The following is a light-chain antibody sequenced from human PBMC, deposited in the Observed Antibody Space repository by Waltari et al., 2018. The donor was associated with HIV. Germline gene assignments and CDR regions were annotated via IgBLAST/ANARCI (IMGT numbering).Light chain of an antibody. J-gene: IGLJ2*01. CDR2: DDD. CDR3: GTWDNRLTTVV. V-gene: IGLV1-51*01. Sequence: QSVLTQPPSVSAAPGQKFTIPCSGASSKLWACFLPWYQQTPGPAPKLLIYDDDKRPAGIPDRFSGSKSGTSATLGITGLQTGDEADYYCGTWDNRLTTVVFGGGTKLTVL. CDR1: SSKLWACF.